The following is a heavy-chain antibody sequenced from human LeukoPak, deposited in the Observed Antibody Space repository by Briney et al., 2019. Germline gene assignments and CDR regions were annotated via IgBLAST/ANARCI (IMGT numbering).Heavy chain of an antibody. CDR2: IIPNSGGT. CDR1: GGTFSSYA. V-gene: IGHV1-2*04. D-gene: IGHD6-13*01. J-gene: IGHJ4*02. CDR3: AREGPYSSSWDFDY. Sequence: GASVKVSCKASGGTFSSYAISWVRQAPGQGLEWMGGIIPNSGGTNYAQKFQGWVTMTRDTSISTAYMELSRLRSDDTAVYYCAREGPYSSSWDFDYWGQGTLVTVSS.